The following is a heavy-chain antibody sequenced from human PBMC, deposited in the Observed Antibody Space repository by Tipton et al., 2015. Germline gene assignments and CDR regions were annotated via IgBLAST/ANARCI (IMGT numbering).Heavy chain of an antibody. J-gene: IGHJ3*02. CDR2: ISSSSSYI. V-gene: IGHV3-21*01. Sequence: SLRLSCAASGFTFSSYSMNWVRQAPGKGLEWVSSISSSSSYIYYADSVKGRFTISRDNAKNSLYLQMNSLRAEDTAVYYCARDYAIQLWSDAFDIWGQGTMVTVSS. CDR3: ARDYAIQLWSDAFDI. D-gene: IGHD5-18*01. CDR1: GFTFSSYS.